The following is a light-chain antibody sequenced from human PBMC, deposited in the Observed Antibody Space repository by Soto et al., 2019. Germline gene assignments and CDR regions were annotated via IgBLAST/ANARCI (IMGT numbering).Light chain of an antibody. CDR2: RAS. CDR1: QSVSSSY. CDR3: HQYGSSPRG. Sequence: EIVLTQSPGTLSLSPGERATLSCRASQSVSSSYLAWYQQKPGQAPRLLIQRASSRATGIPDRFSGSGSGTDFTLTISRLEPEDFAVYYCHQYGSSPRGFGQGTRLEIK. J-gene: IGKJ5*01. V-gene: IGKV3-20*01.